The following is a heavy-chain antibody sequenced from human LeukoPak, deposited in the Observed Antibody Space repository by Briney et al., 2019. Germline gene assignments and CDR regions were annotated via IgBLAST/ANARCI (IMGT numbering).Heavy chain of an antibody. D-gene: IGHD2-15*01. V-gene: IGHV4-59*01. Sequence: PSETLSLTCTVSGGSISSYYWSWIRQPPGKELEWLGYINSSGSTNYNPSLKSRVTVSVDTSKKQFSLKLSSVTAADTAVYYCARVLGSGYSDYWGQGTLVTVSS. J-gene: IGHJ4*02. CDR2: INSSGST. CDR3: ARVLGSGYSDY. CDR1: GGSISSYY.